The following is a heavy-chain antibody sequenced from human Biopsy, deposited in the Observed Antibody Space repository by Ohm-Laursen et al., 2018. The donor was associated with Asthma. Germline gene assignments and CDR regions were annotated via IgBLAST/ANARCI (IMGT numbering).Heavy chain of an antibody. CDR2: ISWNSGSL. J-gene: IGHJ3*02. Sequence: SLRLSCAASGFTFDDYAMNWVRQAPGKGLEWVSGISWNSGSLEYADSVKGRFTVSRDNAKRTLYLQMNSLRAEGTALYYCVRVWGGSAFDIWGQGTMVTVSS. D-gene: IGHD3-16*01. V-gene: IGHV3-9*01. CDR1: GFTFDDYA. CDR3: VRVWGGSAFDI.